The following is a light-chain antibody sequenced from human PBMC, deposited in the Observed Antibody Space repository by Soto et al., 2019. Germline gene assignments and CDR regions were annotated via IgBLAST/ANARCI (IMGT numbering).Light chain of an antibody. CDR3: QQYGSSPLYT. V-gene: IGKV3-20*01. CDR2: GAS. Sequence: EIVLTQSPGTLSLSPGERATLSCRASQSVSSSYLAWYQQKAGQAPRLLFYGASSRATGIPDRFSGSGSGTDFTLTISRLEPEDFAVYYCQQYGSSPLYTFGQGTKLEIK. CDR1: QSVSSSY. J-gene: IGKJ2*01.